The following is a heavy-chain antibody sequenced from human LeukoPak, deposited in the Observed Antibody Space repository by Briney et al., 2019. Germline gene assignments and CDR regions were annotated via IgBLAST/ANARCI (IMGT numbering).Heavy chain of an antibody. CDR2: IKQDGSEK. V-gene: IGHV3-7*03. CDR3: AKSGRAYYFDY. D-gene: IGHD2-15*01. CDR1: GFTFSSYW. Sequence: GGSLRLSCAASGFTFSSYWMSWVRLAPGKGLEWVANIKQDGSEKYYVDSVKGRFTISRDNSKNTLYLQMNSLRAEDTAVYYCAKSGRAYYFDYWGQGTLVTVSS. J-gene: IGHJ4*02.